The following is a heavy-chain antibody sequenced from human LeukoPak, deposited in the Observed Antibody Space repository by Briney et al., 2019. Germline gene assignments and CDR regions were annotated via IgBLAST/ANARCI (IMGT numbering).Heavy chain of an antibody. D-gene: IGHD4-11*01. CDR2: ISGGGDST. CDR1: GFTFSTYA. CDR3: ARYSNYGSGYYGMDV. J-gene: IGHJ6*02. V-gene: IGHV3-23*01. Sequence: GGSLRLSCAASGFTFSTYAMSWVRQAPGKGLEWVSTISGGGDSTYYTDSVKGRFAISRDNSKNTLYLQMNSLRAEDTAVYYCARYSNYGSGYYGMDVWGQGTTVTVSS.